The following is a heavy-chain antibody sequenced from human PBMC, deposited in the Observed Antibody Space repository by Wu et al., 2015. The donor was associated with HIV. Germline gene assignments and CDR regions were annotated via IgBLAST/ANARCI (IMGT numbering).Heavy chain of an antibody. Sequence: QVQLVQSGAEVKEPGSSVKVSCKASGGTFSSYAISWVRQAPGQGLEWMGRIIPIFGTANYAQKFQGRVTITADESTSTAYMELSSLRSEDTAVYYCARNYGDPYYYYYGMDVWGQGTTVTVSS. J-gene: IGHJ6*02. CDR2: IIPIFGTA. CDR1: GGTFSSYA. V-gene: IGHV1-69*13. CDR3: ARNYGDPYYYYYGMDV. D-gene: IGHD4-17*01.